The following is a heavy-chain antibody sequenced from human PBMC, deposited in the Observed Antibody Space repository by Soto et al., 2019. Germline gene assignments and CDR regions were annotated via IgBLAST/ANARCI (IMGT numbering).Heavy chain of an antibody. CDR1: EFTVTNNE. V-gene: IGHV3-53*01. CDR3: ALRRVAYADF. D-gene: IGHD2-2*01. Sequence: LRLSCAASEFTVTNNEMSWVRQAPGKWLEWVSILYSGGNTYYADSVEGRFTISRDGSKNTLYLHMNSLRAEDTAVYYCALRRVAYADFWGQGTRVTVSS. CDR2: LYSGGNT. J-gene: IGHJ4*02.